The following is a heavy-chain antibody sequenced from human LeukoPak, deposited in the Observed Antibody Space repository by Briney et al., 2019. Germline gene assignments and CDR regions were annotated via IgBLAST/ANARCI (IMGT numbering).Heavy chain of an antibody. CDR2: ISRSATII. V-gene: IGHV3-48*01. J-gene: IGHJ1*01. CDR3: ARDPCGADCHDEYFQY. D-gene: IGHD2-21*02. Sequence: GGSLRLSCAASGFTFSPYGMNCVRQAPGKELEWISYISRSATIIHYADSVKGRFTISRDDAKNSLYLQMNSLRAEDTAVYYCARDPCGADCHDEYFQYWGQGTLVTVSS. CDR1: GFTFSPYG.